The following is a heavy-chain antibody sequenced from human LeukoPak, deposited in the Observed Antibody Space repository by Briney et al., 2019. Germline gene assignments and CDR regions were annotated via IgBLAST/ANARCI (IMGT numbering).Heavy chain of an antibody. CDR2: ISSSSTI. V-gene: IGHV3-48*04. D-gene: IGHD3-10*01. CDR1: GFTFSSYS. J-gene: IGHJ4*02. CDR3: ARNAEVGSSFDY. Sequence: GGSLRLSCAASGFTFSSYSMNWVRQAPGKGLEWVSYISSSSTIYYADSVKGRFTISRDNAKNSLYLQMNSLRAEDTAVYYCARNAEVGSSFDYWGQGTLVTVSS.